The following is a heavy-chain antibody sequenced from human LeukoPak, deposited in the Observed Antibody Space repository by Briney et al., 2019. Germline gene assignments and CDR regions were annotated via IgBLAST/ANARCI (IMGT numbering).Heavy chain of an antibody. J-gene: IGHJ3*02. CDR1: GFTVSSNY. Sequence: GGSLRLSCGASGFTVSSNYMSWVRQAPGKGLEWVSVIYSGGSTYYADSVRGRFTISRDNSKNTLYLQMNSLRAEDTAVYYCARSSFRITIFGVVLNDAFDIWGQGTMVTVSS. D-gene: IGHD3-3*01. CDR3: ARSSFRITIFGVVLNDAFDI. CDR2: IYSGGST. V-gene: IGHV3-66*01.